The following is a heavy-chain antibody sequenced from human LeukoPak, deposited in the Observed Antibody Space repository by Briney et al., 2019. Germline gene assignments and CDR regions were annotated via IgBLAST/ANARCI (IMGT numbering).Heavy chain of an antibody. Sequence: ASVKVSCKASGYTFTSCDINWVRQATGQGLEWMGWMNHNSGKTAYAQKFQGRVTITRNTSISTAYMEVSSLRSEDTAVYYCASGDCSSTSCYSFWGQGTLVTVSS. D-gene: IGHD2-2*01. CDR1: GYTFTSCD. V-gene: IGHV1-8*03. CDR2: MNHNSGKT. CDR3: ASGDCSSTSCYSF. J-gene: IGHJ4*02.